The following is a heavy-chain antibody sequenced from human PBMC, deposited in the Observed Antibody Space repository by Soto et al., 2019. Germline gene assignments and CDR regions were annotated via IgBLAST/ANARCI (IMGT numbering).Heavy chain of an antibody. D-gene: IGHD6-13*01. CDR1: GGSISSGGYY. J-gene: IGHJ5*02. CDR3: ARDSPGGQQPIVGNWFDP. V-gene: IGHV4-31*03. CDR2: IYYSGST. Sequence: QVQLQESGPGLVKPSQTLSLTCTVSGGSISSGGYYWSWIRQHPGKGLEWIGYIYYSGSTYYNPSLKSRVTISVDTSKNQVSLKLSSVTAADTAVYYWARDSPGGQQPIVGNWFDPWGQGTLVTVSS.